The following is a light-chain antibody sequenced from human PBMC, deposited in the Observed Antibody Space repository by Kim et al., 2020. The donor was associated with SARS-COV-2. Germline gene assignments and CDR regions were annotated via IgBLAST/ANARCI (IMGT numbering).Light chain of an antibody. J-gene: IGKJ4*01. CDR2: DAS. Sequence: EIQMTQSPSSLSASVGDRVTITCQASQDISNYLNWYQQKPGKAPKLLIYDASNLETGVPSRFSGSGSGTDFTFTISSLQPEDIATYYCQQYDNLPLTFGGGTKEDIK. CDR3: QQYDNLPLT. CDR1: QDISNY. V-gene: IGKV1-33*01.